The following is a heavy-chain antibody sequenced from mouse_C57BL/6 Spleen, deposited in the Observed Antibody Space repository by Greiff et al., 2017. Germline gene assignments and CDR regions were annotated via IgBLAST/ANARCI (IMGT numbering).Heavy chain of an antibody. J-gene: IGHJ2*01. D-gene: IGHD1-1*01. CDR3: TRYDYGSSYEYYFDY. V-gene: IGHV1-15*01. Sequence: VQLQQSGAELVRPGASVTLSCKASGYTFTDYEMHWVKQTPVHGLEWIGAIDPETGGTAYNQKFKGKAILTADKSSSTAYMVLRSRTSEDSAVYYCTRYDYGSSYEYYFDYWGQGTTLTVSS. CDR2: IDPETGGT. CDR1: GYTFTDYE.